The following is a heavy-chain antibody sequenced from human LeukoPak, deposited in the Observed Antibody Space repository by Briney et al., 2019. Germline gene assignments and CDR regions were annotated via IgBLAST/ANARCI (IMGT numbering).Heavy chain of an antibody. Sequence: ASVKVSCKASGYTFTGYYMHWVRQAPGQGLEWMGWINPNSGGTNYAQKFQGRVTMTRDTSISTAYMELSRLRSDDTAVYYCASMPSYDSSGYPDYWGQGTLVTVSS. V-gene: IGHV1-2*02. J-gene: IGHJ4*02. CDR2: INPNSGGT. D-gene: IGHD3-22*01. CDR3: ASMPSYDSSGYPDY. CDR1: GYTFTGYY.